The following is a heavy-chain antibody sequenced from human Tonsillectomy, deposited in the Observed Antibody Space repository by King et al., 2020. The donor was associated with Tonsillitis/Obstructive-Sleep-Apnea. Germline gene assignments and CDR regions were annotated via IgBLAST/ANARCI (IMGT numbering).Heavy chain of an antibody. CDR1: GGSISSGGYY. D-gene: IGHD3-3*01. CDR3: ARAPITIFGVVHFDY. Sequence: QLQESGPGLVKPSQTLSLTCTISGGSISSGGYYWNWIRQHPGEALEWIGYIHYSGSTYYNPSLRSLVTISVDTSKNQFSLKLSPVTAADTAVYYCARAPITIFGVVHFDYWGQGTLLTVSS. CDR2: IHYSGST. J-gene: IGHJ4*02. V-gene: IGHV4-31*01.